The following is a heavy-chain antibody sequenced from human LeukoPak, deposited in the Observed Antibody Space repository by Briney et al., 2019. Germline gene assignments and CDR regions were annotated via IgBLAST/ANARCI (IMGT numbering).Heavy chain of an antibody. CDR3: ARVPHAMVRGVIITEFYFDY. CDR2: ISSSSNYI. Sequence: GGSLRLSCAASGLTFSSYSMNWVRQAPGKGLEWVSSISSSSNYIYYADSVKGRFTISRDNAKNSLYLQMNSLRAEDTAVYYCARVPHAMVRGVIITEFYFDYWGQGTLITVSS. D-gene: IGHD3-10*01. J-gene: IGHJ4*02. V-gene: IGHV3-21*01. CDR1: GLTFSSYS.